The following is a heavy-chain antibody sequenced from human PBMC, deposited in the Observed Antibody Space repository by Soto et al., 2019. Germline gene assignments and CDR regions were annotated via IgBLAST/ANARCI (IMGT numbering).Heavy chain of an antibody. CDR1: GYTFASYA. CDR2: INTGNAGT. V-gene: IGHV1-3*04. CDR3: ARSEATALDY. J-gene: IGHJ4*02. Sequence: ASVKVSCKAAGYTFASYALHWLRQAPGQRLEWMGWINTGNAGTQYSQKFQDRITITRDTSASTAYMELGSLTSEDTAVYYCARSEATALDYWGQGTLVTVSS.